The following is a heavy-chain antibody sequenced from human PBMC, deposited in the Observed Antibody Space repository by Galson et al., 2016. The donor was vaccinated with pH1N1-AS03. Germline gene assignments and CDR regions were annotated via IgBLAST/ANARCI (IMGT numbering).Heavy chain of an antibody. CDR1: GYIFTGFY. CDR3: ARDPRGPCTSATCPTTYYFGMDV. CDR2: INTDSDAT. Sequence: SVKVSCKASGYIFTGFYVHWVRQAPGQGLEWMGWINTDSDATNYAQKFEAWVTMTRDTSVSTAYMELYGLKSDDTAVYYCARDPRGPCTSATCPTTYYFGMDVWGQGTTVIVSS. J-gene: IGHJ6*02. D-gene: IGHD2-2*01. V-gene: IGHV1-2*04.